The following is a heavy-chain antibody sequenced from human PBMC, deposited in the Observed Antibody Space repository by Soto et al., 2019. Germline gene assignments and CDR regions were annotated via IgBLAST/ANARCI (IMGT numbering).Heavy chain of an antibody. V-gene: IGHV3-48*01. Sequence: GGSLRLSCVASGFTFSTYSLNWVRQAPGKGLEWVSYISSTTNTIHYADSVKGRFTISRDNARNSLYLQMNCLRAEDTAVYYCARDLHYAFDIWGQGTVVTVSS. CDR2: ISSTTNTI. CDR1: GFTFSTYS. CDR3: ARDLHYAFDI. J-gene: IGHJ3*02.